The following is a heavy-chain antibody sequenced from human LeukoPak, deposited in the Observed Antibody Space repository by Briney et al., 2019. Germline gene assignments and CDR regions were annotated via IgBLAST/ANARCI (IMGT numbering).Heavy chain of an antibody. D-gene: IGHD4-11*01. Sequence: ASVKVSCKASGYTFTSYYLHWVRQAPGQGLEWMGIINPSGGSTSYAQKFQGRVTMTRDMSTSTVYMELSSLRSEDTAVYYCARVMTTYNWFDPWGQGTLVTVSS. J-gene: IGHJ5*02. CDR3: ARVMTTYNWFDP. CDR1: GYTFTSYY. CDR2: INPSGGST. V-gene: IGHV1-46*01.